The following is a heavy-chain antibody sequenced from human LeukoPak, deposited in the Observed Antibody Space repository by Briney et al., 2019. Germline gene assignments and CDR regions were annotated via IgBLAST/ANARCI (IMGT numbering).Heavy chain of an antibody. CDR3: ARVGGYCSSTSCYEIYYYYYYMDV. Sequence: GGSLRLSCAASGFTFSSYSMNWVRQAPGKGLEWVSSISSSSSYIYYADSVKGRFTISRDNAKNSLYLQMNSLRAEDTAVYYCARVGGYCSSTSCYEIYYYYYYMDVWGKGTTVTVSS. V-gene: IGHV3-21*01. J-gene: IGHJ6*03. CDR1: GFTFSSYS. D-gene: IGHD2-2*03. CDR2: ISSSSSYI.